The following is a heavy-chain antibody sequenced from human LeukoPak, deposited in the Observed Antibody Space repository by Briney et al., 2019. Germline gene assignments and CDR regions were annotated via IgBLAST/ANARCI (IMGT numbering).Heavy chain of an antibody. CDR1: GFTFSSYS. Sequence: GGSLRLSCAASGFTFSSYSMNWVRQAPGKGLEWVSSISSSSSYIYYADSVKGRFTISRDNAKNSLYLQMNSLRAEDTAVYYCAREGVAAAGGAFDIWGQGTMVTVSS. CDR3: AREGVAAAGGAFDI. V-gene: IGHV3-21*01. J-gene: IGHJ3*02. CDR2: ISSSSSYI. D-gene: IGHD6-13*01.